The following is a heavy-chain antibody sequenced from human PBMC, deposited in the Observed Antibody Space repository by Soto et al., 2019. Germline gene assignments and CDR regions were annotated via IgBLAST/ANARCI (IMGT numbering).Heavy chain of an antibody. J-gene: IGHJ6*02. Sequence: SVKVSCKASGYTFTSYDINWVRQAPGQGLEWMGRIIPILGIANYAQKFQGRVTITADKSTSTAYMELSSLRSEDTAVYYCASLSGYGYGPPYYYYGMDVWDQGTTVTVS. CDR1: GYTFTSYD. CDR3: ASLSGYGYGPPYYYYGMDV. CDR2: IIPILGIA. D-gene: IGHD5-18*01. V-gene: IGHV1-69*04.